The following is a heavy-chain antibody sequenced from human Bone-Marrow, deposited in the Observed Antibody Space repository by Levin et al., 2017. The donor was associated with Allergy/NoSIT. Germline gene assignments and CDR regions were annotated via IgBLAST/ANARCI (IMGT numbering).Heavy chain of an antibody. J-gene: IGHJ1*01. CDR3: ARDSRPRHIVVVTATEYFQH. CDR1: GFTFSSYW. Sequence: GESLKISCAASGFTFSSYWMHWVRQAPGKGLVWVSRINSDGSSTSYADSVKGRFTISRDNAKNTLYLQMNSLRAEDTAVYYCARDSRPRHIVVVTATEYFQHWGQGTLVTVSS. CDR2: INSDGSST. V-gene: IGHV3-74*01. D-gene: IGHD2-21*02.